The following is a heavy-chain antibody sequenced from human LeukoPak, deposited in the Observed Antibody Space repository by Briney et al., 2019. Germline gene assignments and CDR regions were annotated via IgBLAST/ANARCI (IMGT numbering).Heavy chain of an antibody. J-gene: IGHJ4*02. D-gene: IGHD6-19*01. CDR3: ARGSSGRRDN. Sequence: ASVKVSCKASGYTFTSCDINWVRQATGQGLEWMGWMNPNSGNTGYGQSFQGRITMTRDISIGTACMELSNLTSEDTAIYYCARGSSGRRDNWGQGTLVTVSA. V-gene: IGHV1-8*01. CDR1: GYTFTSCD. CDR2: MNPNSGNT.